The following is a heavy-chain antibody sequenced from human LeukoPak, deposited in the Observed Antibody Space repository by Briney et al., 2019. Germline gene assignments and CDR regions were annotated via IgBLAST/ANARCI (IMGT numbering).Heavy chain of an antibody. CDR2: ISGSGGST. CDR1: GFTFSSYS. CDR3: ARRSGIAVAGAFDY. J-gene: IGHJ4*02. D-gene: IGHD6-19*01. Sequence: GGSLRLSCAASGFTFSSYSMNWVRQAPGKGLEWVSTISGSGGSTYYADSVKGRFTISRDNSKNTLYLQMNSLRAEDTAVYYCARRSGIAVAGAFDYWGQGTLVTVSS. V-gene: IGHV3-23*01.